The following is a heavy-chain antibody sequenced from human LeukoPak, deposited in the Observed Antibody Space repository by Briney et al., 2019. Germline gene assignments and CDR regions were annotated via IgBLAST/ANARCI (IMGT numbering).Heavy chain of an antibody. D-gene: IGHD1-26*01. J-gene: IGHJ4*02. CDR3: ARCLGATSAIDY. Sequence: GGSLRLSCAASGFTFSSYSMNWVRQAPGKGLEWVSAISGSGGSTYYADSVKGRFTISRDNSKNTLYLQMNSLRAEDTAVYYCARCLGATSAIDYWGQGTLVTVSS. V-gene: IGHV3-23*01. CDR1: GFTFSSYS. CDR2: ISGSGGST.